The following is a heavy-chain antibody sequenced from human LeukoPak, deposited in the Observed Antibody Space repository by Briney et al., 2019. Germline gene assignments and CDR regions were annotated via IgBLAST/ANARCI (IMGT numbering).Heavy chain of an antibody. D-gene: IGHD1-26*01. CDR2: TYSGSKWFN. CDR3: ARGTGSLDY. Sequence: SQTLSLTCAISGDIVSSKSASWNWIRQSPSRGLEWLGRTYSGSKWFNDYAVSVKSRITINPDTSKNQFSLHLGSVTPDDTAVYYCARGTGSLDYWGQGTLVTVSS. J-gene: IGHJ4*02. V-gene: IGHV6-1*01. CDR1: GDIVSSKSAS.